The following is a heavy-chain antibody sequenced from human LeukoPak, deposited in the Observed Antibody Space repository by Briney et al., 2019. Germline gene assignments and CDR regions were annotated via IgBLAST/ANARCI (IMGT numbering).Heavy chain of an antibody. V-gene: IGHV4-34*01. J-gene: IGHJ4*02. CDR1: GGSFSVQY. Sequence: SETLSLTCAVSGGSFSVQYCSWIRQPPGKGLEWIGEITRSGGTNYNPSLKSRVTISVDTAKNQFSLKLNSVTAADTAMYYCASFPGQWVNYFDSWGQGSLVTVSS. CDR2: ITRSGGT. D-gene: IGHD2-8*01. CDR3: ASFPGQWVNYFDS.